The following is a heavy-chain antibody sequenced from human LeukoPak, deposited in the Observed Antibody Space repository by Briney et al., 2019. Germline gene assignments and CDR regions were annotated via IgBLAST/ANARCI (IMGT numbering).Heavy chain of an antibody. CDR3: ARGSAAAGTGHYYYGMDV. CDR2: INHSGST. Sequence: SETLSLTCAVYGGSFSGYYWSWIRQPPGKGLEWIGEINHSGSTNYNPSLKSRVTISVDTSKNQFSLKLSSVTAADTAVYCCARGSAAAGTGHYYYGMDVWGQGTTVTVSS. CDR1: GGSFSGYY. J-gene: IGHJ6*02. V-gene: IGHV4-34*01. D-gene: IGHD6-13*01.